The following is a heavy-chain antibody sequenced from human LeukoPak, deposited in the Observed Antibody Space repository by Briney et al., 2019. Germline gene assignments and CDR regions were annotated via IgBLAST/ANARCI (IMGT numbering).Heavy chain of an antibody. CDR1: GGTFSSYA. D-gene: IGHD5-18*01. J-gene: IGHJ3*02. CDR3: ARDYRSYSYGRGALDI. CDR2: IIPILGIA. Sequence: SVKVSCKASGGTFSSYAISWVRQAPGQGLEWMGRIIPILGIANYAQKFQGRVTITADKSTSTAYMELSSLRAEDTAVYYCARDYRSYSYGRGALDIWGQGTMVTVSS. V-gene: IGHV1-69*04.